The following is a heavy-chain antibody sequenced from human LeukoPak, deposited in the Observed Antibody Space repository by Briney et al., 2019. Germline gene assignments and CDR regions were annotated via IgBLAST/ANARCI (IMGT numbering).Heavy chain of an antibody. CDR1: GFTFSNYW. D-gene: IGHD2-15*01. V-gene: IGHV3-74*01. CDR2: INSDGSST. Sequence: GGSLRLSCAASGFTFSNYWMHWVRQAPGKGLVWVSRINSDGSSTIYADSVKGRLTISRDNAKNTLYLQMNSLRDEDTAVYYCARRDCSGGRCYPDYWGQGTLVTVSS. CDR3: ARRDCSGGRCYPDY. J-gene: IGHJ4*02.